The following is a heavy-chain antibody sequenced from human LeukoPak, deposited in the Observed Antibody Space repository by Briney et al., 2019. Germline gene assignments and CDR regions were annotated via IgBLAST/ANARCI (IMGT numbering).Heavy chain of an antibody. V-gene: IGHV1-18*01. CDR1: GYTFTSYG. CDR3: ASSRGVRREYYFDY. D-gene: IGHD1-1*01. J-gene: IGHJ4*02. Sequence: ASVKVSCTASGYTFTSYGISWVRQAPGQGLEWMGWISAYNGNTNYAQKLQGRVTMTTDASTSTAYMELRSLRSDDTAVYYCASSRGVRREYYFDYWGQGTLVTVSS. CDR2: ISAYNGNT.